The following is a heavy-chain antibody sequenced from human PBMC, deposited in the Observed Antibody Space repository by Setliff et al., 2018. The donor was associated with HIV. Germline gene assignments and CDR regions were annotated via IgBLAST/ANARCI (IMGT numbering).Heavy chain of an antibody. J-gene: IGHJ4*02. D-gene: IGHD2-15*01. V-gene: IGHV4-61*09. CDR3: ARGRYGYGGNWADY. Sequence: SETLSLTCTVSGGSISSGSYYWSWIRQPAGKGLEWIGHIYTSGSTNYNPSLKSRVTISVDTSKNQFSLRLSSVTAADTAVYYCARGRYGYGGNWADYWGQGTLVTVSS. CDR2: IYTSGST. CDR1: GGSISSGSYY.